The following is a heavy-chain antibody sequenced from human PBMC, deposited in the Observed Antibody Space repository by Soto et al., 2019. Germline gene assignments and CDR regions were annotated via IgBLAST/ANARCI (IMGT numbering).Heavy chain of an antibody. CDR3: TTDLGYYDSSGYFDY. D-gene: IGHD3-22*01. CDR2: IKSKSGGGQR. Sequence: GGSLRLSCAASGFTFSNAWMNWVRQAPGKGLEWVGRIKSKSGGGQRDYAAPVKGRFTISKDDSKNTLYLQMNSLKTEDTAVYYCTTDLGYYDSSGYFDYWGQGTLVTVSS. J-gene: IGHJ4*02. V-gene: IGHV3-15*07. CDR1: GFTFSNAW.